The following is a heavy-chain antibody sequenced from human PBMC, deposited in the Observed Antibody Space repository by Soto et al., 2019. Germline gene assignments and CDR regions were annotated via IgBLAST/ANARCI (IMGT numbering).Heavy chain of an antibody. D-gene: IGHD3-10*01. J-gene: IGHJ6*03. CDR2: IYYSGST. Sequence: QVQLQESGPGLVKPSETLSLTCTVSGGSISSYYWSWIRQPPGKGLEWIGYIYYSGSTNYNPSLKSRVTISVDTSKNQFSLKLSSVTAADTAVYYCARGESSGVRYYYYYMDVWGKGTTVTVSS. CDR3: ARGESSGVRYYYYYMDV. CDR1: GGSISSYY. V-gene: IGHV4-59*01.